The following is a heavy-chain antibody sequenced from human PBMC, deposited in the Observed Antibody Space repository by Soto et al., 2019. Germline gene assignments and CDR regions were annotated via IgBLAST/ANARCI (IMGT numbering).Heavy chain of an antibody. V-gene: IGHV4-39*01. Sequence: SETLSLTCTVSGGSISSSSYYWGWIRQPPGKGLEWIGSIYYSGSTYYNPSLKSRVTISVDTSKNQFSLKLGSVTAADTAVYYCANRGGEVLRYFDWSQGHAFDIWGQGTMVTVSS. CDR2: IYYSGST. CDR1: GGSISSSSYY. D-gene: IGHD3-9*01. J-gene: IGHJ3*02. CDR3: ANRGGEVLRYFDWSQGHAFDI.